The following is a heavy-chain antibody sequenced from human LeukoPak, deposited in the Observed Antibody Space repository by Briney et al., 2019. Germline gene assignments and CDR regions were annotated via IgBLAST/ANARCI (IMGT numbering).Heavy chain of an antibody. CDR3: AKSDPGDIDGNNYGDYFDY. Sequence: GGSLRLSCAASGFTFKYYAISWVRQAPGKGLEWVSGISGSGGRTHYADSVTGRFTVSRDNSRTTLFLQMNSLRAEDTAVYYCAKSDPGDIDGNNYGDYFDYWGQGTLVTVSS. CDR2: ISGSGGRT. CDR1: GFTFKYYA. V-gene: IGHV3-23*01. D-gene: IGHD5-24*01. J-gene: IGHJ4*02.